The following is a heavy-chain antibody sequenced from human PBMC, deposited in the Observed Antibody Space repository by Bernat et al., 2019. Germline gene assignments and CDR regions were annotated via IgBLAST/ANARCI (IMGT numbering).Heavy chain of an antibody. J-gene: IGHJ5*02. D-gene: IGHD6-13*01. CDR3: ARGPFAFVIAAAGTDRFDP. Sequence: QVQLVQSGAEVKKPGASVKVSCKASGYTFTSYDINWVRQATGQGLEWMGWMNPNSGNTGYAQKFQGRVTMTRNTSISTAYMELSSLRSEDTAVYYCARGPFAFVIAAAGTDRFDPWGQGTLVTVSS. CDR2: MNPNSGNT. V-gene: IGHV1-8*01. CDR1: GYTFTSYD.